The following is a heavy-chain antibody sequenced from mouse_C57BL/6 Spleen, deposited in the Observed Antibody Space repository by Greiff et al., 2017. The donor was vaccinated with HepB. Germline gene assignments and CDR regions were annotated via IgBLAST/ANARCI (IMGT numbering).Heavy chain of an antibody. CDR2: ISSGSSTI. V-gene: IGHV5-17*01. Sequence: EVKLMESGGGLVKPGGSLKLSCAASGFTFSDYGMHWVRQAPEKGLEWVAYISSGSSTIYYADTVKGRFTISRDNAKNTLFLQMTSLRSEDTAMYYCATGTVFDYWGQGTTLTVSS. J-gene: IGHJ2*01. D-gene: IGHD4-1*01. CDR1: GFTFSDYG. CDR3: ATGTVFDY.